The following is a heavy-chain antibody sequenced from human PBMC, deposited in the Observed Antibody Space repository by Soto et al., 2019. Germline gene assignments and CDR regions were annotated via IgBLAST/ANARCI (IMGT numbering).Heavy chain of an antibody. J-gene: IGHJ4*02. V-gene: IGHV3-23*01. CDR1: GFTFSSYA. CDR3: AHYGSGSKPKYYFDY. D-gene: IGHD3-10*01. CDR2: ISGSGGST. Sequence: GGSLRLSCAASGFTFSSYAMSWVRQAPGKGLEWVSAISGSGGSTYYADSVKGRFTISRDNSKNTLYLQMNSLRAEDTAVYYCAHYGSGSKPKYYFDYWGQGTLVTVSS.